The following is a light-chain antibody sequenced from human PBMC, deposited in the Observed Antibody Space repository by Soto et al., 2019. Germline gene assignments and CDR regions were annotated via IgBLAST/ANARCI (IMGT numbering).Light chain of an antibody. CDR3: QQYNTFWT. V-gene: IGKV1-5*03. Sequence: IQMTQSPSTLSASVGDRVTITCRASQNIYTWLAWYQQKPGKAPKLLIYEASSLERGVPSRFSGSGSGTEFTLTISSLQPDDFATYYCQQYNTFWTFGQGTKVDIK. CDR1: QNIYTW. CDR2: EAS. J-gene: IGKJ1*01.